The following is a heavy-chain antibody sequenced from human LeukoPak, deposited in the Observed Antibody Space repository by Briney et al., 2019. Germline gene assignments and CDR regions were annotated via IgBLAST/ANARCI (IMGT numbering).Heavy chain of an antibody. J-gene: IGHJ4*02. CDR2: INHSGRT. V-gene: IGHV4-34*01. CDR3: AIFPVGIAAAGTLY. D-gene: IGHD6-13*01. CDR1: GGSFSGYY. Sequence: SETLSLTCAVYGGSFSGYYWSWVRQPPGKGLEWIGEINHSGRTNYNPSLKSRVTISVDTSQNQFSLKLSSVTAADTAVYYCAIFPVGIAAAGTLYWGQGTLVTVSS.